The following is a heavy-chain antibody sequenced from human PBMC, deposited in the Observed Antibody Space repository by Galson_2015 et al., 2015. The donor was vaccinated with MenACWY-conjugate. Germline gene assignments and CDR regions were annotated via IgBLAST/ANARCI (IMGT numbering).Heavy chain of an antibody. V-gene: IGHV5-51*01. J-gene: IGHJ5*02. CDR1: GYSFTSYW. CDR2: IYPGGSDT. CDR3: ARLEDIVVVPAARFDP. D-gene: IGHD2-2*01. Sequence: QSGAAVKKPGESLPISCKGSGYSFTSYWVGWVRQMPGKGLEWKGMIYPGGSDTRYSPSFQGQVTISADKSISTAYLQWISLKASDTAMYYCARLEDIVVVPAARFDPWGQGTLVTVSS.